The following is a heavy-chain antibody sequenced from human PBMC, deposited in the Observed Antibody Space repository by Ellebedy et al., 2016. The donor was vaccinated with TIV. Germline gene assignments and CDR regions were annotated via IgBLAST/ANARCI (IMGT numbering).Heavy chain of an antibody. V-gene: IGHV1-18*01. CDR1: GYTFTSYG. CDR2: ISAYNGNT. J-gene: IGHJ4*02. D-gene: IGHD4-11*01. Sequence: ASVKVSCXASGYTFTSYGIRWVRQAPGQGLEWMGWISAYNGNTGYARKLHGRVTMTTDTFTSTAYMELRSLRSDDTAVYYCARDRDYNHFDYWGQGTLVTVSS. CDR3: ARDRDYNHFDY.